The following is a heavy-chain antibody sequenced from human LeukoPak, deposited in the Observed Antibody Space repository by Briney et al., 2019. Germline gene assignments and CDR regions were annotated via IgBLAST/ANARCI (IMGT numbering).Heavy chain of an antibody. V-gene: IGHV3-33*06. CDR3: AKDRGLRFLEWLPKY. J-gene: IGHJ4*02. Sequence: PGRSLRLSCVASGFTFSSYGVHWVRQAPGKGLEWVAVIWYDGSNKYYADSVKGRFTISRDNSKNTLYLQMNSLRAEDTAVYYCAKDRGLRFLEWLPKYWGQGTLVTVSS. CDR1: GFTFSSYG. CDR2: IWYDGSNK. D-gene: IGHD3-3*01.